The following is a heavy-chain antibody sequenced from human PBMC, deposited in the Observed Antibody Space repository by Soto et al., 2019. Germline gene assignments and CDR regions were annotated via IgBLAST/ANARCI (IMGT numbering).Heavy chain of an antibody. V-gene: IGHV3-30*18. CDR2: ISYDGNNK. J-gene: IGHJ4*02. CDR1: GFTFSTYG. CDR3: AKDTYYHDSSGYYVFDS. D-gene: IGHD3-22*01. Sequence: QVQLVESGGGVVQPGRSLRLSCAASGFTFSTYGMHWVRQAPGKGLEWVAVISYDGNNKYYADSVKGRFTISRDNSKNTLYLQMSSLRAEDTAVYYCAKDTYYHDSSGYYVFDSWGQGTLVTVSS.